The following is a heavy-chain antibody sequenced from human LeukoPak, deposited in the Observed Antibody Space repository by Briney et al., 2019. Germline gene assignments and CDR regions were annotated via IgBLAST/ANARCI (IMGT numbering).Heavy chain of an antibody. CDR2: IYYSGST. Sequence: PSETLSLTCTVSVGSISSSSYYWGWIRQPPGKGLEWIGSIYYSGSTYYNPSLKSRVTISVDTSKNQFSLKLSSVTAADTAVYYCARPGWFDPWGQGTLVTVSS. V-gene: IGHV4-39*01. D-gene: IGHD3-10*01. CDR1: VGSISSSSYY. CDR3: ARPGWFDP. J-gene: IGHJ5*02.